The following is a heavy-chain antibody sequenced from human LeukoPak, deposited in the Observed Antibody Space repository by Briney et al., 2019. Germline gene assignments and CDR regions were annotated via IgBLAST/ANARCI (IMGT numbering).Heavy chain of an antibody. CDR3: ARAYYDILTGYFVRAFDI. Sequence: SETLSLTCAVYGGSFSGYYWSWIRQPPGKGLEWIGEVNHSGSTNYNPSLKSRVTISVDTSKNQFSPKLSSVTAADMAVYYCARAYYDILTGYFVRAFDIWGQGTMVTVSS. D-gene: IGHD3-9*01. CDR1: GGSFSGYY. V-gene: IGHV4-34*01. J-gene: IGHJ3*02. CDR2: VNHSGST.